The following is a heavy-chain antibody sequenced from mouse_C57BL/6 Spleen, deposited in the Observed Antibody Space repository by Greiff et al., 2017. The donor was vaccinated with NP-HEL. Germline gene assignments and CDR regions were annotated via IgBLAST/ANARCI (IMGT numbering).Heavy chain of an antibody. CDR2: IHPNSGST. D-gene: IGHD3-2*02. CDR3: AREKAAQADY. V-gene: IGHV1-64*01. J-gene: IGHJ2*01. Sequence: QVQLQQPGAELVKPGASVKLSCKASGYTFTSYWMHWVKQRPGQGLEWIGMIHPNSGSTNYNEKFKSKATLTVDKSSSTAYMQLSSLTSEDAAVYYCAREKAAQADYWGQGTTLTVSS. CDR1: GYTFTSYW.